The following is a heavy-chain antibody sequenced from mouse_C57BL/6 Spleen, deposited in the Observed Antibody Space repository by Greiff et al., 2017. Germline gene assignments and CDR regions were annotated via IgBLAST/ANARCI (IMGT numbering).Heavy chain of an antibody. Sequence: QVQLQQPGPELVRPSSSVTLSCKVSGYTFTSYWTHCVKQSPIQGLVWFGNIVPSDSETHYNQKLKDKATLTVEKSSSTAYMQVSSLTSEDSAVYYCALTGSFAYWGQGTLVTVSA. J-gene: IGHJ3*01. D-gene: IGHD4-1*01. CDR1: GYTFTSYW. CDR3: ALTGSFAY. CDR2: IVPSDSET. V-gene: IGHV1-52*01.